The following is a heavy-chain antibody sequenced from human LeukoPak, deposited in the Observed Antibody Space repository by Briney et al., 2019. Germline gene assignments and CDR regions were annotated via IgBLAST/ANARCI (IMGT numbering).Heavy chain of an antibody. V-gene: IGHV1-2*02. CDR1: GYTFTGYY. D-gene: IGHD6-19*01. J-gene: IGHJ4*02. CDR2: INPNSGGT. Sequence: ASVKVSCKASGYTFTGYYIHWVRQAPGQGLEWMGWINPNSGGTNYAQKFQGRVTMTRDTSISTAYMELSGLRSDDTAIYYCAREAVAGTTNFDYWGQGTLVTVSS. CDR3: AREAVAGTTNFDY.